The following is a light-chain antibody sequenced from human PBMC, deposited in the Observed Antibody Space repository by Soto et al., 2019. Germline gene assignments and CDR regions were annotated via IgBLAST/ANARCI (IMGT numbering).Light chain of an antibody. CDR3: QQYNNWPFT. V-gene: IGKV3-15*01. CDR2: GAS. CDR1: QSVNSN. Sequence: EIMMTQSPVTLSLSPVERSTLSCRASQSVNSNLAWYQQKPGQAPRLLIYGASTRATGIPASFIGNGSGTEFTLTASSLQPEDFAVYYCQQYNNWPFTFGPGTQVDIK. J-gene: IGKJ3*01.